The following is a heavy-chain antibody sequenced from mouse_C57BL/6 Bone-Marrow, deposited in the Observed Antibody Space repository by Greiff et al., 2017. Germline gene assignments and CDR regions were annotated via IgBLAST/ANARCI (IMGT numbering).Heavy chain of an antibody. CDR2: IYPGSGST. V-gene: IGHV1-55*01. D-gene: IGHD2-3*01. Sequence: QVQLQQSGAELVKPGASVKMSCKASGYTFTSYWITWVKQRPGQGLEWIGDIYPGSGSTNYNAKFKSKATLTVDTSSSTAYMQLSSLTSEDSAVYDCARKVDRWLLYFDYWGQGTTLTVAS. CDR3: ARKVDRWLLYFDY. CDR1: GYTFTSYW. J-gene: IGHJ2*01.